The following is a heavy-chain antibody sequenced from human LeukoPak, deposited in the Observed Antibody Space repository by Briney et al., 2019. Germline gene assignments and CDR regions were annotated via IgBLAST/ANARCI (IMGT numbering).Heavy chain of an antibody. J-gene: IGHJ3*02. Sequence: GGSLRLSCAASGFTFSRYSMNWVRQAPGKGLEWVSCISSSSSYTYYVDSVKGRFTISRDNAKNSLYLQMNSLRVEDTAVYYCARGRPVLQLLWGAFDIWGQGTMVTVYS. CDR2: ISSSSSYT. CDR3: ARGRPVLQLLWGAFDI. V-gene: IGHV3-21*01. D-gene: IGHD1-7*01. CDR1: GFTFSRYS.